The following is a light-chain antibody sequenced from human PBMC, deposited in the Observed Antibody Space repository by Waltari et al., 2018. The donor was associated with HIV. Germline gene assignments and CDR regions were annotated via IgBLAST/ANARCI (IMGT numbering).Light chain of an antibody. CDR1: QGISTF. V-gene: IGKV1-9*01. CDR2: AAP. Sequence: DIQLTQSPSFLSASVGDRVTITCRASQGISTFLAWYQQKPGTAPKPLLYAAPTLQSGVPSRFSGSGAGTEVTLTIHSLQPEDFATYYCQRLNRFPATFGQGTKVEIK. CDR3: QRLNRFPAT. J-gene: IGKJ1*01.